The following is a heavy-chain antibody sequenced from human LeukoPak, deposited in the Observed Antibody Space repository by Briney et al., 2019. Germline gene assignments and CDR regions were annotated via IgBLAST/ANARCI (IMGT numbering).Heavy chain of an antibody. Sequence: ASVKVSCKASGYTFTGYYMHWVRQAPGQGLEWMAWINPNRGGTNYAQKFQGRVTMTRDTSINTAYMELSRLRSDDTAVYYCARDPGSSGYETWGQGTLVTVSS. CDR3: ARDPGSSGYET. CDR2: INPNRGGT. V-gene: IGHV1-2*02. D-gene: IGHD3-22*01. J-gene: IGHJ5*02. CDR1: GYTFTGYY.